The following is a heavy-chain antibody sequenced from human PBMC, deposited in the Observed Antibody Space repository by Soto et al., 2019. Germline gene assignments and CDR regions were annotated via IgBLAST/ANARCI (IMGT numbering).Heavy chain of an antibody. D-gene: IGHD3-16*01. V-gene: IGHV1-69*02. Sequence: QVQLVQSGAEVKKPGSSVKVSCKASGGTFSSYTISWVRQAPGQGREWMGRIIPILGIANYAQKVQRRVTITADKSTSTDCVEVSRLRSEDRAVYYCAVGGAGGAQAVWFDPWGQGTLVTVSS. CDR2: IIPILGIA. CDR1: GGTFSSYT. J-gene: IGHJ5*02. CDR3: AVGGAGGAQAVWFDP.